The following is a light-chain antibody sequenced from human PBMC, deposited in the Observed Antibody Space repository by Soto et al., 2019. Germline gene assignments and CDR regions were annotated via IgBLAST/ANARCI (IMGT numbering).Light chain of an antibody. Sequence: QSVLTQPAPVSGSPGQSIAISCTGTSSVVGGYNYVSWYQQHPGKAPKLMIYDVTSRPSGVSDRFSGSKSGTTASLTISGLQAEDEADYYCCSYTSSTIYVFGTGTKVTVL. CDR3: CSYTSSTIYV. V-gene: IGLV2-14*03. CDR2: DVT. J-gene: IGLJ1*01. CDR1: SSVVGGYNY.